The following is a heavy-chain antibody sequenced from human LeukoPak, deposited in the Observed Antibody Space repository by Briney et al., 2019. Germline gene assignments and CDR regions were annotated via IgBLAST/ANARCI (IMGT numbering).Heavy chain of an antibody. CDR2: VFSSGDT. Sequence: SETLSLTCTVSGGSIFRYHWSWIRQPPGRGLEWIGYVFSSGDTKYNPSLESRVALSVDASKNQFSLRLSSVTATDTAVYYCARGYSGYGIHFDYWGQGTLVAVSS. J-gene: IGHJ4*02. CDR3: ARGYSGYGIHFDY. D-gene: IGHD5-12*01. V-gene: IGHV4-59*08. CDR1: GGSIFRYH.